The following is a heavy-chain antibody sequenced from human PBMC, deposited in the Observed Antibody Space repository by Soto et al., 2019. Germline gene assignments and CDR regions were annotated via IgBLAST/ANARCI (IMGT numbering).Heavy chain of an antibody. CDR2: IYSDGNA. V-gene: IGHV2-5*02. CDR1: GFSLSTSGVG. CDR3: AHYYYDRSGYSRLFDY. Sequence: SGPTLVNPTQTLTLTCTFSGFSLSTSGVGVGWIRQPPGKALEWFALIYSDGNARFSASLESRLTITKDTSKNQVVLTMTNLDPVDTATYFCAHYYYDRSGYSRLFDYWGQGTLVTVSS. J-gene: IGHJ4*02. D-gene: IGHD3-22*01.